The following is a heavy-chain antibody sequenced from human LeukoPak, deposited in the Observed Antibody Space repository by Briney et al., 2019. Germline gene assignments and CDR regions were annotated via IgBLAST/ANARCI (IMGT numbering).Heavy chain of an antibody. CDR3: AKLFESGTYNNFFHY. CDR2: ISWNSGSI. CDR1: GFTFDDYA. Sequence: GGSLRLSCAASGFTFDDYAMHWVRHAPGKGLEWVSGISWNSGSIGYADSVKGRFTISRDNAKNSLYLQMNSLRAEDTALYYCAKLFESGTYNNFFHYWGQGTLVTVFS. J-gene: IGHJ4*02. V-gene: IGHV3-9*01. D-gene: IGHD3-10*01.